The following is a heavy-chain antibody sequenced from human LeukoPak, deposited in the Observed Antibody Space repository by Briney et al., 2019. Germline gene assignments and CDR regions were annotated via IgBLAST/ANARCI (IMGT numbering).Heavy chain of an antibody. CDR2: ISGSGGST. V-gene: IGHV3-23*01. Sequence: GGSLRLSCAASGFTFTTYAMSWVRQAPGKGLEWVSGISGSGGSTYYADSVKGRFTISRDYSKNTLYLQMNSLRAEDTAVYYCAKGNYDFWSGYYQSDYYYYGMDVWGQGTTATVSS. J-gene: IGHJ6*02. D-gene: IGHD3-3*01. CDR1: GFTFTTYA. CDR3: AKGNYDFWSGYYQSDYYYYGMDV.